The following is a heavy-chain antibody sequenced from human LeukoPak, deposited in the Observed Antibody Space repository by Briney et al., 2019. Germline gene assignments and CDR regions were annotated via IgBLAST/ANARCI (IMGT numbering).Heavy chain of an antibody. CDR3: AKDGGYYGSGSYKTYYYYMDV. CDR1: GFTFSSYE. J-gene: IGHJ6*03. CDR2: ISSSGSTI. D-gene: IGHD3-10*01. Sequence: GGSLRLSCAASGFTFSSYEMNWVRQAPGKGLEWVSYISSSGSTIYYADSVKGRFTISRDNAKNSLYLQMNSLRAEDTAVYYCAKDGGYYGSGSYKTYYYYMDVWGKGTTVTISS. V-gene: IGHV3-48*03.